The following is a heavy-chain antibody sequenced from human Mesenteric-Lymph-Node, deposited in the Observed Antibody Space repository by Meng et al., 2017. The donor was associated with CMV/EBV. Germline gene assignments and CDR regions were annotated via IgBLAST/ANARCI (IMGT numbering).Heavy chain of an antibody. CDR3: ARDFEPTHYYGSGSYFYGY. V-gene: IGHV3-11*01. CDR2: ISSSGNTI. J-gene: IGHJ4*02. D-gene: IGHD3-10*01. CDR1: SSNY. Sequence: SSNYMSWIRQAPGKGLEWVSRISSSGNTIYYADSVKGRFTISRDNAKNSLFLQMTSLRVEDTAVYYCARDFEPTHYYGSGSYFYGYWGQGTLVTVSS.